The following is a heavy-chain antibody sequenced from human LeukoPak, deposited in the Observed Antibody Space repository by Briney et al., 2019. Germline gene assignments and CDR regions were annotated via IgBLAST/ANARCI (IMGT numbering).Heavy chain of an antibody. CDR2: ISAYNGNT. CDR3: ARGVEPICGVVIPYYYGMDV. D-gene: IGHD3-3*01. J-gene: IGHJ6*02. Sequence: GASVKVSCKASGYTFTSYGISWVRQAPGQGLEWMGWISAYNGNTNYAQKLQGRVTMTTDTSTSTAYMELRSLRSDDTAVYYCARGVEPICGVVIPYYYGMDVWGQGTTVTVSS. V-gene: IGHV1-18*01. CDR1: GYTFTSYG.